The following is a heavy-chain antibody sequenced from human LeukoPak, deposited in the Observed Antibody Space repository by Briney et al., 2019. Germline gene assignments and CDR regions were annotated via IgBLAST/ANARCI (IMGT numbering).Heavy chain of an antibody. V-gene: IGHV4-31*01. J-gene: IGHJ4*02. Sequence: SQTLSLTCTVSGVSISSGDNYWSWIRQHPGEGLEWIGYIHYSGSTFYNPSLKSPATISVDTSKSQFSLNLSSVAAADTAVYYCARGELVFDYWGQGTLVTVSS. D-gene: IGHD1-1*01. CDR3: ARGELVFDY. CDR2: IHYSGST. CDR1: GVSISSGDNY.